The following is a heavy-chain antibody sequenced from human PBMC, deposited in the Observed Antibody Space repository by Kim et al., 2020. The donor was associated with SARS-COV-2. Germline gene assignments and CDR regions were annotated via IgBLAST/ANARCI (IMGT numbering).Heavy chain of an antibody. D-gene: IGHD3-10*01. V-gene: IGHV1-2*02. J-gene: IGHJ6*02. Sequence: AQKFQGRVTMTRDTSISTAYMELSRLRADDTAVYYCARDLGSGSYGMDVWGQGTTVTVSS. CDR3: ARDLGSGSYGMDV.